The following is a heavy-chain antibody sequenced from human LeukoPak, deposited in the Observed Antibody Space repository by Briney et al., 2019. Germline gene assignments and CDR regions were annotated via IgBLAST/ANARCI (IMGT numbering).Heavy chain of an antibody. Sequence: GGSLRLSCAASGFTVSTTYLSWVRQAPGKGLEWVSVVYSGGNTYYTDSVKGRFTISRDNSKNTLYLQMNSLKAEDTAVYYCGSNGEKSGTFLQFAWGGQGTLVTVS. CDR2: VYSGGNT. D-gene: IGHD1-26*01. J-gene: IGHJ4*02. CDR3: GSNGEKSGTFLQFAW. CDR1: GFTVSTTY. V-gene: IGHV3-66*02.